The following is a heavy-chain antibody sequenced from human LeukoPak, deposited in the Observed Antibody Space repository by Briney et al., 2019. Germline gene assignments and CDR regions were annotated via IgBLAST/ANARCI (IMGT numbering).Heavy chain of an antibody. Sequence: GGSLRLSCAASGFTFSSYGMHWVRQAPGKGLEWVVVISYDGSNKYYADSVKGRFTISRDNSKNTLYLQMNSLRAEDTAVYYCAKMKRSSRLGELSSPAWFDPWGQGTLVTVSS. CDR1: GFTFSSYG. D-gene: IGHD3-16*02. CDR2: ISYDGSNK. V-gene: IGHV3-30*18. CDR3: AKMKRSSRLGELSSPAWFDP. J-gene: IGHJ5*02.